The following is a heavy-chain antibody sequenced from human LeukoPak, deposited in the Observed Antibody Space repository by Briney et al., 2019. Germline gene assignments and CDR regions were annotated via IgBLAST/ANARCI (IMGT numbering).Heavy chain of an antibody. D-gene: IGHD3-22*01. V-gene: IGHV1-18*01. CDR2: ISAYNGNT. J-gene: IGHJ4*02. CDR3: ARDTYYYDSSGYPDY. CDR1: GGTFSSYA. Sequence: ASVKVSCKASGGTFSSYAISWVRQAPGQGLEWMGWISAYNGNTNYAQKLQGRVTMTTDTSTSTAYMELRSLRSDDTAVYYCARDTYYYDSSGYPDYWGQGTLVTVSS.